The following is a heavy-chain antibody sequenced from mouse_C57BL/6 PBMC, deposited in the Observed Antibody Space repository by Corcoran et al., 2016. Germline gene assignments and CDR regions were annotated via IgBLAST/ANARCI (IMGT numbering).Heavy chain of an antibody. Sequence: QVTLKEPGPGILQPSQTLSLTCSFSGFSLSTFGMGVGWIRQPSGKGLEWLAHIWWDDDKYYNPALKSRLTISKDTSKNQVFLKIANVDTADTATFYCARMWYSNYVGYAMDYWGQGTSVTVSS. CDR2: IWWDDDK. J-gene: IGHJ4*01. D-gene: IGHD2-5*01. CDR3: ARMWYSNYVGYAMDY. CDR1: GFSLSTFGMG. V-gene: IGHV8-8*01.